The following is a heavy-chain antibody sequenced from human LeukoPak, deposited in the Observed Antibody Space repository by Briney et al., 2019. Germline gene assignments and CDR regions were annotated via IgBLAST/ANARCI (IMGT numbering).Heavy chain of an antibody. V-gene: IGHV4-4*02. CDR2: IHHGGST. J-gene: IGHJ3*02. Sequence: SGTLSLTCAVSGYSISSGHWWSWVRQPPGKGLEWIGEIHHGGSTNYNPSLKSRVTISVDTSKNQFSLQLSSVTPEDTAIYYCARGGGGFDIWGQGTMVTVSS. CDR1: GYSISSGHW. CDR3: ARGGGGFDI. D-gene: IGHD3-16*01.